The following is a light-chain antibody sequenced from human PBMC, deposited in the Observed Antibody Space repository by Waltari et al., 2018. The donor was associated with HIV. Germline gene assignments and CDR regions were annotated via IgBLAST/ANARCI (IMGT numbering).Light chain of an antibody. CDR2: EVS. V-gene: IGLV2-8*01. CDR3: SSYAGSINVL. J-gene: IGLJ2*01. CDR1: TPHFAGYNY. Sequence: QSARTQPPSASGSPGQSATIPSTGTTPHFAGYNYFSWYQHHPGKAPNLLIAEVSKRPSGVPDRFSGSKSGNTASLTVSGLQAEDEADYYCSSYAGSINVLFGGGTKLAVL.